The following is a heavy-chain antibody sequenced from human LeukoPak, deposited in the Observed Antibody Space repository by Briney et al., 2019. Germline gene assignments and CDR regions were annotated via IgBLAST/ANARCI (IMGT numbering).Heavy chain of an antibody. CDR1: GYTFTSYT. CDR3: ARGLGGSGSYFLTFDY. V-gene: IGHV1-18*01. CDR2: ISAYNGNT. J-gene: IGHJ4*02. Sequence: ASVKVSCKASGYTFTSYTINWVRQAPGQGLEWMGWISAYNGNTKYAQKLQGRVTMTTDTSTSTAYMELRSLRSDDTAVYYCARGLGGSGSYFLTFDYWGQGTLVTVSS. D-gene: IGHD1-26*01.